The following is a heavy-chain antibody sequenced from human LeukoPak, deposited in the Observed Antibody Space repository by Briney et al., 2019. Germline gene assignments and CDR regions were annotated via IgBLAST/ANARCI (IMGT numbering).Heavy chain of an antibody. CDR2: IYYSGST. D-gene: IGHD4-23*01. J-gene: IGHJ4*02. CDR3: ARGGNSKASDY. CDR1: GGSISSSSYY. V-gene: IGHV4-39*07. Sequence: SETLSLTCTVSGGSISSSSYYWGWIRQPPGKGLEWIGSIYYSGSTYYNPSLRSRVTISVDTSKNQFSLKLSSVTAADTAVYYCARGGNSKASDYWGQGTLVTVSS.